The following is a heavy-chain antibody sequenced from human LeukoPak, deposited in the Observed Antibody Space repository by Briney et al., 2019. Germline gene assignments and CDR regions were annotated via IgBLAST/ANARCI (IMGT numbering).Heavy chain of an antibody. V-gene: IGHV3-48*03. Sequence: QPGGSLRLSCVASGFTFSEYELNWVRQLPGKGLEWISHISTGGGSIHYADSVEGRFTISRDNAKNSVYLQMNSLRAEDTAVYYCAREILAPGKTHDYWGQGTLVTVSS. CDR2: ISTGGGSI. CDR1: GFTFSEYE. J-gene: IGHJ4*02. CDR3: AREILAPGKTHDY.